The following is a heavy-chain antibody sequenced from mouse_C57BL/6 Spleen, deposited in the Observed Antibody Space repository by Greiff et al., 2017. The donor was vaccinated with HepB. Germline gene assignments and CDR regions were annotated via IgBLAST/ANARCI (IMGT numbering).Heavy chain of an antibody. Sequence: EVMLVESGGGLVKPGGSLKLSCAASGFTFSDYGMHWVRQAPEKGLEWVAYISSGSSTIYYADTVKGRVTISRDNAKNTLFLQMTSLRSEDTAMYYCARPYYSNYRYFDVWGTGTTVTVSS. CDR2: ISSGSSTI. CDR3: ARPYYSNYRYFDV. D-gene: IGHD2-5*01. CDR1: GFTFSDYG. V-gene: IGHV5-17*01. J-gene: IGHJ1*03.